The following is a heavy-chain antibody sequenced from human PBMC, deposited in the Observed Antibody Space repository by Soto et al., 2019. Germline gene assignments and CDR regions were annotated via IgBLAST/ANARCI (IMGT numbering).Heavy chain of an antibody. D-gene: IGHD1-1*01. CDR1: SGSISSSNL. V-gene: IGHV4-4*02. CDR2: IHQSGSI. CDR3: AGQGDCSYPWTY. J-gene: IGHJ4*02. Sequence: QVQLQESGPGLVKSSGTLSLTCSVSSGSISSSNLYSWVRQPPGKGLEWIGEIHQSGSINYNPSLESRVTISLDKPKHQFSLKLSSVTAADTAVYYCAGQGDCSYPWTYWGQGTLVTVSS.